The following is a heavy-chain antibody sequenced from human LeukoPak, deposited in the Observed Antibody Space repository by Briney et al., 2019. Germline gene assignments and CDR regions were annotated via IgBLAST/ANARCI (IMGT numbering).Heavy chain of an antibody. Sequence: GGSLRLSCAASGFTFSNYAMHWVRQAPGKGLEWMSVISYDGRNKYYADSVKGRFTISRDNSKNTLYLQMNSLRAEDTAIYYCAKGDLATAGRDDAFDIWGQGTMVTVSS. CDR2: ISYDGRNK. D-gene: IGHD6-13*01. CDR3: AKGDLATAGRDDAFDI. V-gene: IGHV3-30*04. J-gene: IGHJ3*02. CDR1: GFTFSNYA.